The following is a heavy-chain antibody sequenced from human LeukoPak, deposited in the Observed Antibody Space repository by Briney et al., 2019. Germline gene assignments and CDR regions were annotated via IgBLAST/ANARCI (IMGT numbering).Heavy chain of an antibody. J-gene: IGHJ4*02. CDR2: IKQDGSEK. D-gene: IGHD6-19*01. CDR1: GFTFSSYW. V-gene: IGHV3-7*01. Sequence: GGALRLSWAASGFTFSSYWMSWVRQAPGKGLGGVANIKQDGSEKYYVDSVKGRFTISRDNAKNSLYLQMNSLRAEDTAMYYCARSSSGWCGDYWGQGTLVTVSS. CDR3: ARSSSGWCGDY.